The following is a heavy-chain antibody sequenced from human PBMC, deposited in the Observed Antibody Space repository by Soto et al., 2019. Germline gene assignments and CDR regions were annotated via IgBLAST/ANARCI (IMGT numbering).Heavy chain of an antibody. CDR2: IYWDDSK. Sequence: QITLKESGPTLVKPTQPLTLTCTFSGFSLPTDRVGVGWIRQPPGKALEWLAVIYWDDSKTYRPSLKSRLTITKDTSKNQVALTMTDMDPVDTATYYCAHAYGGRSLSWGQGTLVTVSS. V-gene: IGHV2-5*02. D-gene: IGHD1-26*01. J-gene: IGHJ5*02. CDR3: AHAYGGRSLS. CDR1: GFSLPTDRVG.